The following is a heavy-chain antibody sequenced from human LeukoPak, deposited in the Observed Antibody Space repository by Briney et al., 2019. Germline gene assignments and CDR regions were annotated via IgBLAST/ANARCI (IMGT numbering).Heavy chain of an antibody. J-gene: IGHJ4*02. Sequence: AASVKVSCKASGYTFTSYYMHWVRQAPGQGLEWMGWISAYNGNTNYAQKLQGRVTMTTDTSTSTAYMELRSLRSDDTAVYYCARGIGSGWYAPIDYWGQGTLVTVSS. CDR1: GYTFTSYY. CDR3: ARGIGSGWYAPIDY. V-gene: IGHV1-18*04. D-gene: IGHD6-19*01. CDR2: ISAYNGNT.